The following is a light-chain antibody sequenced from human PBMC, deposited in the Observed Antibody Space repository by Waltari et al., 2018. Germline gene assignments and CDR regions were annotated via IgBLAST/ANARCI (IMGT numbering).Light chain of an antibody. CDR1: QTISIW. Sequence: DIQMTQSPSTLSASVGDRVTITCRASQTISIWLAWYQQKPGKAPKLLIYKASSLESGVPSRFSGSGSGTEVTLTISSLQPDDFATYYCQQYSTFPFTFGPGTKVGIK. CDR2: KAS. V-gene: IGKV1-5*03. J-gene: IGKJ3*01. CDR3: QQYSTFPFT.